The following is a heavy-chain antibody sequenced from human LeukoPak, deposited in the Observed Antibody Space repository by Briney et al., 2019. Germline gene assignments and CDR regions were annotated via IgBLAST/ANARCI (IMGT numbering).Heavy chain of an antibody. V-gene: IGHV3-30*03. D-gene: IGHD3-9*01. J-gene: IGHJ4*02. CDR3: AREYYDILTGLLGSLDY. CDR1: GFTFSSYS. CDR2: ISYDGSNK. Sequence: GGSLRLSCAASGFTFSSYSMNWVRQAPGKGLEWVAVISYDGSNKYYADSVKGRFTISRDNSKNTLYLQMNSLRAEDTAVYYCAREYYDILTGLLGSLDYWGQGTLVTVSS.